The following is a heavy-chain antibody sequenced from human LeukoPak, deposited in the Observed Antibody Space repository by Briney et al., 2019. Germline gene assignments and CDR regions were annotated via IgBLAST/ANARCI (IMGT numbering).Heavy chain of an antibody. CDR2: IIPILGIA. CDR1: GGTFSSYA. CDR3: ARGDSSGFITGYFDL. V-gene: IGHV1-69*04. D-gene: IGHD3-22*01. Sequence: ASVKVSCKASGGTFSSYAISWVRQAPGQGLEWMGRIIPILGIANYAQKFQGRVTITADKSTSTAYMELSSLRSEDTAVYYCARGDSSGFITGYFDLWGRGTLVTVSS. J-gene: IGHJ2*01.